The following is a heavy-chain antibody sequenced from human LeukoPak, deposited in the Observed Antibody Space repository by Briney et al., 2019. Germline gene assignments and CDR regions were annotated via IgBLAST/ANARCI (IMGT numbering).Heavy chain of an antibody. J-gene: IGHJ4*02. CDR3: VRGVPQLEFPY. Sequence: SETLSLTCTVSGGSLSSSSSYWGWIRQPPGKGLEWIATIYYSGTTVYNPSLKSRVTVSPDTSKSQFSLNLSSVTAADTAVYYCVRGVPQLEFPYWGQGTLVTVSS. CDR2: IYYSGTT. D-gene: IGHD6-13*01. V-gene: IGHV4-39*07. CDR1: GGSLSSSSSY.